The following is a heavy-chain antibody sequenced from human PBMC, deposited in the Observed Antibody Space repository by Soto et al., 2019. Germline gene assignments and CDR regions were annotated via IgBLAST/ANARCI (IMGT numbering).Heavy chain of an antibody. D-gene: IGHD2-2*01. J-gene: IGHJ4*02. CDR1: GFTFSDYG. V-gene: IGHV3-23*01. Sequence: GGSLRLSCAASGFTFSDYGLSWVRQAPGKGLEWVSSISGSRGSTTYYAGSVKGRFTISRDNSKNTLYLQMNSLRVEDTAVYYCAQDRGCSGSTCYQAYWGPGTLVT. CDR2: ISGSRGSTT. CDR3: AQDRGCSGSTCYQAY.